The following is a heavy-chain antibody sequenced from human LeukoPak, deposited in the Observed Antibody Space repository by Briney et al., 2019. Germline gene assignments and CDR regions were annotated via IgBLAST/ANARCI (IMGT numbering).Heavy chain of an antibody. CDR2: IVPIFGTA. CDR3: ARCYYGSGSYYNSYYYYYMDV. CDR1: GGTFSSYA. V-gene: IGHV1-69*06. J-gene: IGHJ6*03. D-gene: IGHD3-10*01. Sequence: ASVKVSCKASGGTFSSYAISWVRQAPGQGLEWMGGIVPIFGTANYAQKFQGRVTITADKSTSTAYMELSSLRSEDTAVYYCARCYYGSGSYYNSYYYYYMDVWGKGATVTVSS.